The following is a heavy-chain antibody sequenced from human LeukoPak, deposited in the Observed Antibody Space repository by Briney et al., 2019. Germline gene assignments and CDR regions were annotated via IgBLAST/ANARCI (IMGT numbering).Heavy chain of an antibody. D-gene: IGHD1-26*01. CDR2: IYTSGST. CDR1: VGSISSSSYY. J-gene: IGHJ4*02. CDR3: ARVRVGATTTFDY. Sequence: SETLSLTCTVSVGSISSSSYYWSWIRQPAGKGLEWIGRIYTSGSTNYNPSLKSRATISVDTSKNQFSLKLSSVTAADTAVYYCARVRVGATTTFDYWGEGTLVTVST. V-gene: IGHV4-61*02.